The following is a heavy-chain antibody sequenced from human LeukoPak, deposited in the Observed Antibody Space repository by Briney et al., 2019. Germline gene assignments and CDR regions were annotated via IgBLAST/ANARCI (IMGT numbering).Heavy chain of an antibody. CDR3: AREEDYYYYYGMDV. V-gene: IGHV4-39*07. CDR2: IYYSGST. J-gene: IGHJ6*02. CDR1: GGSISSSSYY. Sequence: SETLSLTCTVSGGSISSSSYYWGWIRQPPGKGLEWIGSIYYSGSTYYNPSLKSRVTISVDTSKNQFSLKLSSVTAADTAVNYCAREEDYYYYYGMDVWGQGTTVTVSS.